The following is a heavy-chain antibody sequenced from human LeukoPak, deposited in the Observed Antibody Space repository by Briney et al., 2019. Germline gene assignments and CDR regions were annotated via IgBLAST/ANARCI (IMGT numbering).Heavy chain of an antibody. D-gene: IGHD2-21*01. V-gene: IGHV3-7*03. CDR3: ARIPCGGTWYWFDP. J-gene: IGHJ5*02. CDR1: GFIFNNYW. Sequence: GGSLRLSCATSGFIFNNYWMSWVRQAPGKGLEWVANIKQNASKTFYAASVKGRFTISRDDAKNSLYLQMNSLRAEDTAVYYCARIPCGGTWYWFDPWGQGTLVTVSS. CDR2: IKQNASKT.